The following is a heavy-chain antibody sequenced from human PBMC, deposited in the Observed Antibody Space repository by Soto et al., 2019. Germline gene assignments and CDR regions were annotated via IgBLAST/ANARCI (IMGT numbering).Heavy chain of an antibody. D-gene: IGHD1-26*01. CDR1: GFSLSTSGVG. CDR2: IYWDDDK. CDR3: AHRRVGAAQHPYYYDMDV. Sequence: QITLKESGPTLVKPTQTLTLTCTFSGFSLSTSGVGVGWIRQPPGKALEWLALIYWDDDKRYSPSLKSRLTSTKDTSKNQMVLTMTNMDPVDTATYYCAHRRVGAAQHPYYYDMDVWGQGTTVTVSS. V-gene: IGHV2-5*02. J-gene: IGHJ6*02.